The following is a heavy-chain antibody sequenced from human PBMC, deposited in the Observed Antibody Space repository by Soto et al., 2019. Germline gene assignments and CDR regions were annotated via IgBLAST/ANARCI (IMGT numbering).Heavy chain of an antibody. V-gene: IGHV3-30-3*01. CDR2: ISCNGSNK. CDR1: GFIFRRYA. J-gene: IGHJ4*02. Sequence: GGSLRLSCAASGFIFRRYAINWVRQAPGKGLEWVSAISCNGSNKYYADSVKGRFTISRDNSKNTLYLQMNSLRAEDTAVYYCASVFRTFDWLPLPHFDYWGQGTLVTVSS. D-gene: IGHD3-9*01. CDR3: ASVFRTFDWLPLPHFDY.